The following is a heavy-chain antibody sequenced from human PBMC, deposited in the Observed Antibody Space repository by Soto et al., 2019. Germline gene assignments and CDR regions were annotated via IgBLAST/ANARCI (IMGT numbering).Heavy chain of an antibody. CDR2: SYYSGST. Sequence: SETLSLTCTVSGGSISSSNYYWGWIRQPPGKGLEWIGSSYYSGSTYYNPSLKSRVTISVDTSKNQFSLKLSPVTAADTAVYYGASRNLYYHYMDVWGKGTTVTVS. CDR3: ASRNLYYHYMDV. V-gene: IGHV4-39*01. CDR1: GGSISSSNYY. J-gene: IGHJ6*03.